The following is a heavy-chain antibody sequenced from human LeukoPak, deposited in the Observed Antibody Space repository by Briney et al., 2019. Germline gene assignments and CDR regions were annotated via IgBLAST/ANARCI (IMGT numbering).Heavy chain of an antibody. Sequence: ASVKVSCKVSVYTLTELSMHWVRQAPGKGLEWRGGFDPEDGETIYAQMFQGRVTMTEDTSTDTAYMELSSLRSEDTAVYYCATELYSSSSPRLDYWGQGTLVTVSS. CDR1: VYTLTELS. CDR3: ATELYSSSSPRLDY. CDR2: FDPEDGET. D-gene: IGHD6-13*01. J-gene: IGHJ4*02. V-gene: IGHV1-24*01.